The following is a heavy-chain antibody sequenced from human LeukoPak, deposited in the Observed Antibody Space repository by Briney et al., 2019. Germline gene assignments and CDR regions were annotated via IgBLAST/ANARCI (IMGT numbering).Heavy chain of an antibody. CDR1: GFTFSSYG. CDR2: ISYDGSNK. CDR3: AKDLYDSSAPMNGYFDY. J-gene: IGHJ4*02. V-gene: IGHV3-30*18. D-gene: IGHD3-22*01. Sequence: PGGSLRLSCAASGFTFSSYGMHWVRQAPGKGLECVAVISYDGSNKYYADSVKGRFTISRDNSKNTLYLQMNSLRAEDTAVYYCAKDLYDSSAPMNGYFDYWGQGTLVTVSS.